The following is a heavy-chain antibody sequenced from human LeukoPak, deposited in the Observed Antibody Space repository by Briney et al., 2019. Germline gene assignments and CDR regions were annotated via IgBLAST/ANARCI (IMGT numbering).Heavy chain of an antibody. CDR2: IYTSGST. CDR1: GASISSGSYY. Sequence: PSETLSLTCTVSGASISSGSYYWSWIRQPAGKGLEWIGRIYTSGSTNYNPSLKSRVTISVDTSKNQFPLKLSSVTAADTAVYYCARQNMYYYGSGPLNWFDPWGQGTLVTVSS. V-gene: IGHV4-61*02. J-gene: IGHJ5*02. CDR3: ARQNMYYYGSGPLNWFDP. D-gene: IGHD3-10*01.